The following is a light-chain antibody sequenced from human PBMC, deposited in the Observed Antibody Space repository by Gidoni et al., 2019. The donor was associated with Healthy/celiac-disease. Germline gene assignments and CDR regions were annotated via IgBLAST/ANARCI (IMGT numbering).Light chain of an antibody. CDR2: DAS. V-gene: IGKV3-11*01. Sequence: EIFLPHSPATLSLSPGERATLSCRASQSVSSYLAWYQQKPGQAPRLLIYDASNRATGIPARFSGSGSGTDFTLTISSLEPEDFAVYYCQQRSNWPITFGQGTRLEIK. J-gene: IGKJ5*01. CDR3: QQRSNWPIT. CDR1: QSVSSY.